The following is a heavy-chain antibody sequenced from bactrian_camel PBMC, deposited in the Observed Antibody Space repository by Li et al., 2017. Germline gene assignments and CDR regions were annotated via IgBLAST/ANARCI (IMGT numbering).Heavy chain of an antibody. CDR2: VDREGDDT. J-gene: IGHJ4*01. Sequence: HVQLVESGGGLVQPGGSLRLSCAVSGVDFSRNYFSWARQLPDKRTEWLASVDREGDDTTYRDSVKGRFFISKDSALKMVYLQMHSLRSEDSGLYYCTLGWVERGQLRSGQGTQVTVS. CDR1: GVDFSRNY. D-gene: IGHD5*01. V-gene: IGHV3-2*01.